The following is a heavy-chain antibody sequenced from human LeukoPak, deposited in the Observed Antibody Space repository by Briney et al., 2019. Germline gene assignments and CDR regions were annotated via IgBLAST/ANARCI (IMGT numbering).Heavy chain of an antibody. V-gene: IGHV1-46*01. CDR1: GYTFTSYY. CDR3: ARLAAAGKVDY. D-gene: IGHD6-13*01. CDR2: INPSGGST. J-gene: IGHJ4*02. Sequence: GASVTVSCKASGYTFTSYYMHWVRQAPGQGLEWMGIINPSGGSTSYAQKFQGRVTMTRDTSTSTVYMELSSLRSEDTAVYYCARLAAAGKVDYWGQGTLVTVSS.